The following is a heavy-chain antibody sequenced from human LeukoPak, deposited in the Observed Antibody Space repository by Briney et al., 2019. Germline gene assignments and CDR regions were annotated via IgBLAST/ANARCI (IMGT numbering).Heavy chain of an antibody. J-gene: IGHJ4*02. CDR2: IGGSGGDT. CDR3: ARHGTTGTTFFDN. Sequence: GGSLRLSCAASGFSFSAYAMSWVRHAQGKGLEWVAAIGGSGGDTYYADSVKGRVTISRDNSKNTLFLQMNNLRAEDTAVYYCARHGTTGTTFFDNWGQGTLVIVSS. D-gene: IGHD1-1*01. CDR1: GFSFSAYA. V-gene: IGHV3-23*01.